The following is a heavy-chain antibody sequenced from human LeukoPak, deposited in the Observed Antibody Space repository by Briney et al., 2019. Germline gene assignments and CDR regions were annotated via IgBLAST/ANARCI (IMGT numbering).Heavy chain of an antibody. Sequence: GASVKVSCKASGYTFTGYYMHWVRQAPGQGLEWMGWINPNSGATNYAQKFQGRVTMTRDTSISTASMELSSLIPDDTAVYYCARVWGMITFGDYWGQGTLVTVSS. CDR3: ARVWGMITFGDY. J-gene: IGHJ4*02. CDR1: GYTFTGYY. D-gene: IGHD3-16*01. CDR2: INPNSGAT. V-gene: IGHV1-2*02.